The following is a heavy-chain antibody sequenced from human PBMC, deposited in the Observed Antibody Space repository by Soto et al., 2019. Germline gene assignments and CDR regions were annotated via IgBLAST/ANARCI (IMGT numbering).Heavy chain of an antibody. CDR2: IHYTGRT. D-gene: IGHD6-19*01. CDR3: ASGGEGSIAVAG. CDR1: GGSISGSSYY. Sequence: QLQLQESGPGLVKPSETLSLTCTVSGGSISGSSYYWGWIRQPPGQGLEWIGAIHYTGRTYYKPSLKSRVTISVDTSKNQFSLKLNSVTAADTAVYYCASGGEGSIAVAGWGQGTLVTVSS. V-gene: IGHV4-39*01. J-gene: IGHJ4*02.